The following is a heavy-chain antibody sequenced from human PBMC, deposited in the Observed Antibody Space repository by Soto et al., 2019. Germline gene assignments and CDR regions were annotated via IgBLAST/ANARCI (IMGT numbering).Heavy chain of an antibody. J-gene: IGHJ4*02. D-gene: IGHD3-16*01. Sequence: VQLVESGGGVVQPGRSLRLSCVASGFSFSSDAMNWVRQAPGKGLEWVSAISGSGSSAYYADSVKGRFTISRDNSKNTLHLQMNSLRAQDTAVYYCAKCMGVPPPYSFDYWGQGTLVTVSS. CDR3: AKCMGVPPPYSFDY. CDR2: ISGSGSSA. CDR1: GFSFSSDA. V-gene: IGHV3-23*04.